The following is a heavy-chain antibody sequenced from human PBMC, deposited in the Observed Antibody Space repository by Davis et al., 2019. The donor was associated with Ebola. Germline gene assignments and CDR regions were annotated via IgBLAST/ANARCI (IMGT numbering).Heavy chain of an antibody. CDR1: GFTFSNAW. D-gene: IGHD3-22*01. Sequence: PGGSLRLSCAASGFTFSNAWMSWVRQAPGKGLAWVGRIKSKTDGGTTDYAAPVKGRFTISRDDSKNTLYLQMNSLKTEDTAVYYCTTATYYYDSSGYSYFDYWGQGTLVTVSS. CDR3: TTATYYYDSSGYSYFDY. V-gene: IGHV3-15*01. J-gene: IGHJ4*02. CDR2: IKSKTDGGTT.